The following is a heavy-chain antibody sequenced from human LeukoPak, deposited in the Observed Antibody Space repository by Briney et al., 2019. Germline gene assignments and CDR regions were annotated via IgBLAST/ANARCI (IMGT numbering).Heavy chain of an antibody. D-gene: IGHD2-21*01. CDR2: TSACNGNT. J-gene: IGHJ5*02. CDR3: ARETRSVVIAYNWFDP. V-gene: IGHV1-18*01. CDR1: GYTFTSYG. Sequence: VASVKVSCKASGYTFTSYGISWVRQAPGQGLEWMGWTSACNGNTNYAQKLQGRVTMTTDTSTSTAYMELRSLRSDDTAVYYCARETRSVVIAYNWFDPWGQGTLVTVSS.